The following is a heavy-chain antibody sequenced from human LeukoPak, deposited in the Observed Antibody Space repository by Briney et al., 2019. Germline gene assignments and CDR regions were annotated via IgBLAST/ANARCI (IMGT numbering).Heavy chain of an antibody. CDR2: IRYDGSNK. CDR1: GFTFSSYG. Sequence: AGGSLRLSCAASGFTFSSYGMHWVRQAPGKGLEWVAFIRYDGSNKYYADSVKGRFTISRDNSKNTLYLQMNSLRAEDTAVYYCAKDGIEWEPTVDYWGQGTLVTVSS. J-gene: IGHJ4*02. D-gene: IGHD1-26*01. V-gene: IGHV3-30*02. CDR3: AKDGIEWEPTVDY.